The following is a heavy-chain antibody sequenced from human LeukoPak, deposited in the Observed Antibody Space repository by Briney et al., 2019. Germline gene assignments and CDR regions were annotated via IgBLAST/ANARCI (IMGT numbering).Heavy chain of an antibody. J-gene: IGHJ4*02. Sequence: ASVKVSCKASGYTFTGYYMHWVRQAPGQGLEWMGIINPSGGSTSYAQKFQGRVTMTRDTSTSTVYMELSSLRSEDTAVYYCARAQAEIGINCSGGSCYLATLGYWGQGTLVTVSS. CDR1: GYTFTGYY. V-gene: IGHV1-46*01. CDR3: ARAQAEIGINCSGGSCYLATLGY. CDR2: INPSGGST. D-gene: IGHD2-15*01.